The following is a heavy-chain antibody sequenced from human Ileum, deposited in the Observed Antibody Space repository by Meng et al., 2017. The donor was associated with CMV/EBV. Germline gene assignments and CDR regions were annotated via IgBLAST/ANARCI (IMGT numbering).Heavy chain of an antibody. CDR1: DGSISNYY. Sequence: QLQESGPGRVRPSENLSLTFTVSDGSISNYYWNWMRQPDGKGLEWIGRIYTSGSTNYNPSLKSRVTISIDTSKNQFSLKLTSVTAADTAVYYCARDTGTTGTGSLLDYWGQGTLVTVSS. CDR3: ARDTGTTGTGSLLDY. CDR2: IYTSGST. J-gene: IGHJ4*02. D-gene: IGHD1-1*01. V-gene: IGHV4-4*07.